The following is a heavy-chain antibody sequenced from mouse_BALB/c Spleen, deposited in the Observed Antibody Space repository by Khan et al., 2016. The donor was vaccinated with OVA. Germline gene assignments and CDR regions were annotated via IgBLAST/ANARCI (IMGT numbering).Heavy chain of an antibody. Sequence: EVQLVESGPGLVKPSQSLSLTCTVTGYSITSDYAWNWIRQFPGNKLEWMGYISYSGSTSYNPSLKSRISITRDTSKNQFFLQLNSVTTDDTATYYSARRGDGYDGAMDYWGQGTSVTVSA. V-gene: IGHV3-2*02. J-gene: IGHJ4*01. CDR2: ISYSGST. CDR3: ARRGDGYDGAMDY. D-gene: IGHD2-2*01. CDR1: GYSITSDYA.